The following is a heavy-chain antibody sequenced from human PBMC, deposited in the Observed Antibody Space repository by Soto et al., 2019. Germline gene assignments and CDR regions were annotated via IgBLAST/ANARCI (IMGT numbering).Heavy chain of an antibody. Sequence: GGSLRLSCAVSGFSFGSYWMSWVGQSPGKGLEWLASIKDDGSERYYLDSVKGRFTISRDNAKDSLSLQMNSLRGEDTAFYYCARDVGPVTIFGEALSGYFDFWGQGTLVTVSS. V-gene: IGHV3-7*03. CDR2: IKDDGSER. J-gene: IGHJ4*02. CDR1: GFSFGSYW. CDR3: ARDVGPVTIFGEALSGYFDF. D-gene: IGHD3-3*01.